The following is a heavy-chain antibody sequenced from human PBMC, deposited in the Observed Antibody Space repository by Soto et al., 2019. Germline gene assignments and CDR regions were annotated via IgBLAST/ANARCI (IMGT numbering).Heavy chain of an antibody. CDR2: IYHSGST. J-gene: IGHJ4*02. V-gene: IGHV4-4*02. Sequence: SETLSLTCAVSGGSISSSNWWSWVRQPPGKGLEWIGEIYHSGSTNYNPSLKSRVTISVDKSKNQFSLKLSSVTAADTAVYYCARMGGGYSYGNFDYWGQGTLVTVSS. CDR1: GGSISSSNW. CDR3: ARMGGGYSYGNFDY. D-gene: IGHD5-18*01.